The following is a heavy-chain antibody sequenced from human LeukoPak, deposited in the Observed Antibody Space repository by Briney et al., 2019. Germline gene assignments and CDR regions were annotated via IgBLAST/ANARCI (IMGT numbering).Heavy chain of an antibody. CDR1: GFTFANSW. D-gene: IGHD3-22*01. V-gene: IGHV3-7*01. J-gene: IGHJ4*02. CDR2: IKQDGSTK. CDR3: ARQGYYDRSGYYS. Sequence: GGSLRLSCAASGFTFANSWIAWVRQAPGKGLEWVANIKQDGSTKHYADSLKGRITISRDNAKNSLFLQMNSLRAEDTAVYYCARQGYYDRSGYYSWGQGTLVTVSS.